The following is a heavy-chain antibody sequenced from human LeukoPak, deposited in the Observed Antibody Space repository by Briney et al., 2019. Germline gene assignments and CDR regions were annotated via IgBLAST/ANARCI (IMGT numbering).Heavy chain of an antibody. V-gene: IGHV3-21*04. CDR2: ISSSSNYI. J-gene: IGHJ4*02. Sequence: GGSLRLSCVTSGFTFSAYNMNWVRQAPGKGLEWVSCISSSSNYIYYADSVKGRFTISRDNARNSLYLQMNSLRAEDTAVYYCARDEGVSFDYWGQGTLVTVSS. CDR3: ARDEGVSFDY. CDR1: GFTFSAYN.